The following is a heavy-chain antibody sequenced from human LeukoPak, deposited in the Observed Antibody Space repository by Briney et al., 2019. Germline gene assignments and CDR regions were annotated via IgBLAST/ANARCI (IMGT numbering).Heavy chain of an antibody. J-gene: IGHJ4*02. CDR1: GGSISSYY. CDR2: IYYSGST. Sequence: SETLSLTCTVSGGSISSYYWSWIRQPPGKGLEWIGYIYYSGSTNYNPSLKSRVTISVDTSKNQFSLKLSSVTAADTAVYYCANYGVVLATYGSPSPFVYWGQGTLVTVSS. D-gene: IGHD3-16*01. CDR3: ANYGVVLATYGSPSPFVY. V-gene: IGHV4-59*01.